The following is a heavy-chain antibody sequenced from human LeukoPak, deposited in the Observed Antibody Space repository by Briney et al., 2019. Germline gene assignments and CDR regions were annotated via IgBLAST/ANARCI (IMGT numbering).Heavy chain of an antibody. J-gene: IGHJ2*01. Sequence: PGRSLRLSCAASGVTFSNYWMHWVRQAPGKGLVWVSHINSDGRSTTYADSVKGRFTISRDNAKNTLYLQMNSLRAEDTAVYYCARPYYYGWGSRNWYFDLWGRGALVTVSA. D-gene: IGHD3-10*01. CDR3: ARPYYYGWGSRNWYFDL. V-gene: IGHV3-74*03. CDR2: INSDGRST. CDR1: GVTFSNYW.